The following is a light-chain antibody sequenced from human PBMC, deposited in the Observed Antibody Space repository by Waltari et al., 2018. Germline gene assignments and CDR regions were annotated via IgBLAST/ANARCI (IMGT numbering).Light chain of an antibody. CDR2: WAS. Sequence: DIVMTQSPDSLAVSLGERATINCKSSQSVLYSSTNKNYLAWYHEKPGQPPKLLIYWASTREAGVPDRFSGSGSGTEFTLTISSLQAEDVAVYYCQQYYSTPLTFGGGTKVEIK. CDR1: QSVLYSSTNKNY. V-gene: IGKV4-1*01. J-gene: IGKJ4*01. CDR3: QQYYSTPLT.